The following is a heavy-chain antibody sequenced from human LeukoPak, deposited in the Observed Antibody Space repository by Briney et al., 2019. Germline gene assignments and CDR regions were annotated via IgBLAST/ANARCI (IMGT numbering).Heavy chain of an antibody. Sequence: GGSLRLSCAASGFTFSNFAMIWVRQAPGKGLEWVSAIGGSSGITFYADSVKGRFTISRDYSKGTLYLQMNSLRAEDTALYYCARDFYDSSGYYYDYWGQGTLVTVSS. J-gene: IGHJ4*02. V-gene: IGHV3-23*01. CDR2: IGGSSGIT. D-gene: IGHD3-22*01. CDR3: ARDFYDSSGYYYDY. CDR1: GFTFSNFA.